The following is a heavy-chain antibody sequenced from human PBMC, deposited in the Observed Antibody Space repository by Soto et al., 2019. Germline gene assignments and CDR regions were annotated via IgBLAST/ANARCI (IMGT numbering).Heavy chain of an antibody. CDR1: GGIFTNNA. CDR2: VIPLFDTA. CDR3: ATGGHNDGYNFYPGMDV. V-gene: IGHV1-69*01. D-gene: IGHD5-18*01. Sequence: QVQVVQSGAEVKKPGSSVKVSCKVSGGIFTNNAISWVRQAPGQGLEWLGGVIPLFDTAYYAQISRGRLRISADGATTTAYMELSGLTSAHTAVYFCATGGHNDGYNFYPGMDVWGQGTTVTVS. J-gene: IGHJ6*02.